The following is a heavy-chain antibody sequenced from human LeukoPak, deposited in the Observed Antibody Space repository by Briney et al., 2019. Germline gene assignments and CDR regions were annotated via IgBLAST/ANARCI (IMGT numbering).Heavy chain of an antibody. CDR2: ISHDASDE. V-gene: IGHV3-30*03. CDR3: VRALVGQTSGY. D-gene: IGHD1-26*01. J-gene: IGHJ4*02. CDR1: GFSFSGYG. Sequence: GRSLRLSCTASGFSFSGYGMHWVRQAPGKGLEWLAVISHDASDEYYADSVKGRFTISRDNAKNMIYLQMISLRAEDTAVYYCVRALVGQTSGYWGQGTRVTVST.